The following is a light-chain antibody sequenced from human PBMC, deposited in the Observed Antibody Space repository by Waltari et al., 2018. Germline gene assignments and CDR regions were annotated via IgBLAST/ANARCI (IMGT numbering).Light chain of an antibody. CDR1: SSDVGGYTY. CDR2: DVS. Sequence: QSALTQPASVSGSPGQSITTSCTGTSSDVGGYTYVSWYQQHPGKAPKLLIFDVSNRPSGVSNRFSGSKSGNTASLTISGLQAEDESDYYCCSFTSRSTWVFGGGTKVTVL. J-gene: IGLJ3*02. CDR3: CSFTSRSTWV. V-gene: IGLV2-14*01.